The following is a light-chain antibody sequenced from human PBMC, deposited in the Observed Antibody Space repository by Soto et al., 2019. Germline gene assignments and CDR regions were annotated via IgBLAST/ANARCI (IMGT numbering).Light chain of an antibody. J-gene: IGLJ2*01. CDR1: SSDVGGYNY. V-gene: IGLV2-11*01. CDR3: CSYAGSSALDVL. Sequence: QSALTQPRSVSGSPGQSVTISCTGTSSDVGGYNYVSWYQQHPTKAPKLMIFDVTKRPSGVPDRFSGSKSGNTASLTISGLQAEDEADYYCCSYAGSSALDVLFGGGTKLTFL. CDR2: DVT.